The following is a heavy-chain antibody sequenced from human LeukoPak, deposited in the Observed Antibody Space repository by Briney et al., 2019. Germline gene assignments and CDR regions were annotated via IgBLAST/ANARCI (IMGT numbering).Heavy chain of an antibody. CDR1: GDSVSSNSAA. CDR2: TYYRSKWYN. CDR3: ATEGRGSTWYNWFDP. J-gene: IGHJ5*02. D-gene: IGHD6-13*01. Sequence: PSQTLSLTCAISGDSVSSNSAAWNWIRQSPSRGLEWLGRTYYRSKWYNDYAVSLRSRITFNPDTSKNHFSLELTSVTAADTAVYYCATEGRGSTWYNWFDPWGQGTLVTVSS. V-gene: IGHV6-1*01.